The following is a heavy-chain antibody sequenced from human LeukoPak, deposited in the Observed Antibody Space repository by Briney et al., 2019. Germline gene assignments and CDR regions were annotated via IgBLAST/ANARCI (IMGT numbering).Heavy chain of an antibody. CDR2: IIPIFGTA. J-gene: IGHJ4*02. CDR1: GGTFSSYA. V-gene: IGHV1-69*05. D-gene: IGHD3-10*01. CDR3: ASGITMVRGVIKGPHYFDY. Sequence: SVKVSCKASGGTFSSYAISWVRQAPGQGLEWMGGIIPIFGTANYAQKFQGRVTVTTDESTSTAYMELSSLRSEDTAVYYCASGITMVRGVIKGPHYFDYWGQGTLVTVSS.